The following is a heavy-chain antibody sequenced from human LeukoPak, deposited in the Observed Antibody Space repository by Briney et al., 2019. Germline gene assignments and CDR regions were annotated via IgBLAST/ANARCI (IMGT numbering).Heavy chain of an antibody. CDR2: IYYSGST. CDR3: LRDKAGSFYGSGGYHFNYNGMDV. CDR1: GGSISSGSYY. J-gene: IGHJ6*02. V-gene: IGHV4-39*07. Sequence: SETLSLTCTVSGGSISSGSYYWGWIRQPPGKGLEWIGSIYYSGSTYYNPSLTSRLTMSIDASKNEFSLRLTSVTAADTAIYYCLRDKAGSFYGSGGYHFNYNGMDVWGQGTAVTVSS. D-gene: IGHD3-10*01.